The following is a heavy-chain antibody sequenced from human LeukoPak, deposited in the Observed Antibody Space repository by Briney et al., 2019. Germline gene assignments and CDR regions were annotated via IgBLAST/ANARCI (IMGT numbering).Heavy chain of an antibody. V-gene: IGHV4-31*03. D-gene: IGHD4-4*01. CDR3: ARGASYSNYLDY. CDR2: IYYSGST. Sequence: PSETLSLTCTVSGGSISSGGYYWSWICQHPGKGLEWIGYIYYSGSTYYNPSLKSRVTISVDTSKNQFSLKLSSVTAADTAVYYCARGASYSNYLDYWGQGTLVTVSS. J-gene: IGHJ4*02. CDR1: GGSISSGGYY.